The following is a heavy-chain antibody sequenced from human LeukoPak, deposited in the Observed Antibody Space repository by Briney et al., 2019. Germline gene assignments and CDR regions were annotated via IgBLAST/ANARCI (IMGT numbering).Heavy chain of an antibody. V-gene: IGHV4-30-4*08. CDR3: ARKISIEAAAAGTAEYSQH. CDR2: IYYSGST. D-gene: IGHD6-13*01. CDR1: GGSISSGDYY. J-gene: IGHJ1*01. Sequence: SETLSLTCTVSGGSISSGDYYWSWIRQPPGKGLEWIGYIYYSGSTYYNPSLKSRVTISVDTSKNQFSLKLSSVTAADTAVYYCARKISIEAAAAGTAEYSQHWGQGTLVTVSS.